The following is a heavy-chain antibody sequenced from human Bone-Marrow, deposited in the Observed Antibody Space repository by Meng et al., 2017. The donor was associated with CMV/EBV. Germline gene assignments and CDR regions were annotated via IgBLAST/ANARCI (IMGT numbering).Heavy chain of an antibody. CDR1: GFTFSSYS. CDR2: ISTSSSYI. J-gene: IGHJ3*02. Sequence: ESLKISCAASGFTFSSYSMNWVRQAPGKGLEWVSSISTSSSYIYYADSVKGRFTISRDNAKNSLYLQMNSLRAEDTAVYYCARGRGSLLGIWGQGTMVTVSS. V-gene: IGHV3-21*01. CDR3: ARGRGSLLGI. D-gene: IGHD3-16*01.